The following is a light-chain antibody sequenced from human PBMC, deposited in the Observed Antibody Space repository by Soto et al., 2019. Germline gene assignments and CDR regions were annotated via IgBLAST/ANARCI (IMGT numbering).Light chain of an antibody. CDR1: QSVSSN. CDR2: GAS. CDR3: QQYDNWPLT. Sequence: EILVTQSPVTLSVSPGERATLSCRASQSVSSNLAWYMQRPGQAPRLLIYGASTRATGIPARFSGSGSGTEFTLTISSLQSEDFVLYYCQQYDNWPLTFGGGTKVEI. J-gene: IGKJ4*01. V-gene: IGKV3-15*01.